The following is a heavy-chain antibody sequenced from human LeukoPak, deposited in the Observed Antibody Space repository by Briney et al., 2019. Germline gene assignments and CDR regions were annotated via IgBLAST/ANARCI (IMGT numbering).Heavy chain of an antibody. CDR3: AKDRGAAAGRAVFDY. CDR2: ISGSGGST. Sequence: GGSLRLSCAASGFTFSSYAMSWVRQAPGKGLEWVSAISGSGGSTYYADSVKGRFTISRDNSKNTLYLQMNSLRAGDTAVYYCAKDRGAAAGRAVFDYWGQGNLVTVSS. J-gene: IGHJ4*02. CDR1: GFTFSSYA. V-gene: IGHV3-23*01. D-gene: IGHD6-13*01.